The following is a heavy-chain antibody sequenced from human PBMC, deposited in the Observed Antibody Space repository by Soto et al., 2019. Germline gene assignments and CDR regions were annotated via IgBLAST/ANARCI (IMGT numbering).Heavy chain of an antibody. CDR1: VYTFTGYY. CDR3: ATLSSGSQNLFDS. Sequence: SLKVSCKASVYTFTGYYMHWVRQAPGQGLEWMGWINPNSGGTNYAQKFQGRVTMTRDTSISTAYMELSRLRSDDTAVYYCATLSSGSQNLFDSWGQGTLVTVSS. CDR2: INPNSGGT. J-gene: IGHJ4*02. V-gene: IGHV1-2*02. D-gene: IGHD1-26*01.